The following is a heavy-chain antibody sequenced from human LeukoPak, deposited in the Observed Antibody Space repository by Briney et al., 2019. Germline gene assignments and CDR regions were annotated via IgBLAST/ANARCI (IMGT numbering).Heavy chain of an antibody. J-gene: IGHJ4*02. CDR3: ATSDSGYGHLDY. CDR1: GFTFSSYG. CDR2: IWYDGSNK. V-gene: IGHV3-33*01. D-gene: IGHD5-12*01. Sequence: GRSLRLSCAASGFTFSSYGMHWVRQAPGKGLEWVAVIWYDGSNKYYADSVKGRFTVSRDNSKNTLYLQMNSLRAEDTAVYYCATSDSGYGHLDYWGQGTLVTVSS.